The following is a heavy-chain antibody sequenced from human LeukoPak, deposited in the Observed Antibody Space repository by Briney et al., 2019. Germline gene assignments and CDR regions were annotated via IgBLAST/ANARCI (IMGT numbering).Heavy chain of an antibody. CDR1: GGSVSDYY. V-gene: IGHV4-59*02. CDR2: IFYSGST. J-gene: IGHJ5*02. CDR3: ARWMYYYDDTGFDP. D-gene: IGHD3-22*01. Sequence: SQTLSLTCTVSGGSVSDYYWGWIRQPPGKGLEFIGYIFYSGSTNYNPSLKSRVTISADTSTNQFSLELSSATAADTAVYYCARWMYYYDDTGFDPWGQGTLVTVSS.